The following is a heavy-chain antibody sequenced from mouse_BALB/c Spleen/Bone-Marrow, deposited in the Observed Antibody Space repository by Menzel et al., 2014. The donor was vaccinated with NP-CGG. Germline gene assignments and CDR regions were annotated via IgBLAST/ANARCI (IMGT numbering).Heavy chain of an antibody. CDR1: NYTFTTYY. Sequence: VQLQQSGPELVKPGASVGISCKASNYTFTTYYIYWVKQRPGQGLEWIGWIYPGNVNTKYNEKFKAKATLTADKSSSTAYMQLSSLSSEDSAVYFCARSRYGSYYGYWGQGTPLTVSS. D-gene: IGHD1-1*01. CDR2: IYPGNVNT. CDR3: ARSRYGSYYGY. V-gene: IGHV1S56*01. J-gene: IGHJ2*01.